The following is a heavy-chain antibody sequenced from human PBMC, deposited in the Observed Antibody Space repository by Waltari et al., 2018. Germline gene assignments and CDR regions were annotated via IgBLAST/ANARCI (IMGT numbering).Heavy chain of an antibody. CDR2: INAGKGNT. CDR1: GYTFTSYA. CDR3: ARVRGVIAARAFDY. D-gene: IGHD6-6*01. Sequence: QVQLVQSGAEVKKPGASVKVSCKASGYTFTSYAMHWVRQAPGQRLEWMGWINAGKGNTKYSQKFQGRVTMTRDTSASTAYMELSSLRSEDTAVYYCARVRGVIAARAFDYWGQGTLVTVSS. J-gene: IGHJ4*02. V-gene: IGHV1-3*01.